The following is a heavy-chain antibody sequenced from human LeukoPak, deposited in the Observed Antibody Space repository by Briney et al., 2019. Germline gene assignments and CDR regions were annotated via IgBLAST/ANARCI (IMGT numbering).Heavy chain of an antibody. V-gene: IGHV4-34*01. D-gene: IGHD3-10*01. J-gene: IGHJ4*02. Sequence: SETLSLTCAVYGGSFIDYYWNWIRQPPGKGLEWIGSIHYTGSTFYNPSLKSRVTISVDTSKNQFSLKLSSVTAADTAVHYCASLYYGSGSYYPFQIYYFDYWGQGTLATVSS. CDR3: ASLYYGSGSYYPFQIYYFDY. CDR2: IHYTGST. CDR1: GGSFIDYY.